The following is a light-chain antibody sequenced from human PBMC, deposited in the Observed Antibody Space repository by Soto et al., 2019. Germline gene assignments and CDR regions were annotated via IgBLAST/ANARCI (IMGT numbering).Light chain of an antibody. V-gene: IGLV2-8*01. Sequence: QSVRTQPPSASGSPGQSVTISCTGTSSDVGGYNYVSWYQQHPGKAPKLMIYEVSKRPSGVPDRFSGSKSGNTASLTVSGLQAEDEADYYCSSYAGSNNRYVFGTGTKVTVL. CDR1: SSDVGGYNY. CDR3: SSYAGSNNRYV. CDR2: EVS. J-gene: IGLJ1*01.